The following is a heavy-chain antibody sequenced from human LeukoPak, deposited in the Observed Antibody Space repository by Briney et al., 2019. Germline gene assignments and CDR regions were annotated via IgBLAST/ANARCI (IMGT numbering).Heavy chain of an antibody. Sequence: SETLSLTCTVSGGSISSYYWSWIRQPPGKGLEWIGYTYYSGSTNYNPSLKSRVTISVDTSKNQFSLKLSSVTAADTAVYYCARHHAPGWVVVAANKAFDIWGQGTMVTVSS. CDR1: GGSISSYY. CDR3: ARHHAPGWVVVAANKAFDI. V-gene: IGHV4-59*08. J-gene: IGHJ3*02. D-gene: IGHD2-15*01. CDR2: TYYSGST.